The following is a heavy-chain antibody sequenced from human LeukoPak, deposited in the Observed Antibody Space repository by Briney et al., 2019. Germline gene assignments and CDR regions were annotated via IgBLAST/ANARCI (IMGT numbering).Heavy chain of an antibody. Sequence: SVKVSCKASGGTFSSYAISWVRQAPGQGLEWMGGIIPIFGTANYAQRFQGRVTITADESTSTAYMELSSLRSEDTAVYYCARDSSAYGGNLDYWGRGTLVTVSS. CDR1: GGTFSSYA. J-gene: IGHJ4*02. D-gene: IGHD4-23*01. CDR3: ARDSSAYGGNLDY. V-gene: IGHV1-69*13. CDR2: IIPIFGTA.